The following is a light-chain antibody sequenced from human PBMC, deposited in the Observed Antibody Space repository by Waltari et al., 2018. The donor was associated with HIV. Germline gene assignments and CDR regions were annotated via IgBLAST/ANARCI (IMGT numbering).Light chain of an antibody. CDR3: SLFTTSTNIGV. J-gene: IGLJ1*01. V-gene: IGLV2-14*03. CDR2: EVT. CDR1: NSDLGDYNY. Sequence: QSALTQPASVSGSPGQSIAIPCTGANSDLGDYNYVSWYQQHPGRAPKLMIYEVTNRPSGVSPRFSGSKSGNTASLTISGLQAEDEADYYCSLFTTSTNIGVFGSGTKVTVL.